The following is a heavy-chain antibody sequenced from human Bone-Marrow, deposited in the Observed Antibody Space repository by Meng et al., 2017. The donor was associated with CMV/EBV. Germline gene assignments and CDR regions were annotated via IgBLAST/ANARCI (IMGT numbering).Heavy chain of an antibody. D-gene: IGHD3-16*01. CDR2: INPSGGSA. CDR3: ARDIAGEGDY. Sequence: SCKASGYTFNRYYMHWVRQAPGQGLEWMGVINPSGGSASYAQKFQGRVTMTRDASTSTVHMELSSLRSEDTAVYYCARDIAGEGDYWGQGTLVTVSS. CDR1: GYTFNRYY. V-gene: IGHV1-46*02. J-gene: IGHJ4*02.